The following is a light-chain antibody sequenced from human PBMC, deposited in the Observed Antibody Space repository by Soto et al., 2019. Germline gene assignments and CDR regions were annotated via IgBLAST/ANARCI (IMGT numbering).Light chain of an antibody. CDR1: QGISNY. CDR3: QKYYSAPLT. V-gene: IGKV1-27*01. J-gene: IGKJ4*01. CDR2: AAS. Sequence: DIQMTQSPSSLSASVGDRVTITCRASQGISNYLAWYQQKPGKVPKLLIYAASTLRSGVPSRFSGSTSGTDFTLTISSLQPEDVGTYYCQKYYSAPLTFGGGTKVEI.